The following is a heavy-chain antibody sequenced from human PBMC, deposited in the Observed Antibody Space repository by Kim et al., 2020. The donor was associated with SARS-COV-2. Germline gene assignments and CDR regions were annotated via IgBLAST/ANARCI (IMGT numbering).Heavy chain of an antibody. J-gene: IGHJ4*02. CDR2: IYSGGST. D-gene: IGHD3-10*01. V-gene: IGHV3-53*01. CDR3: ARGTWPERGPGALDY. CDR1: GFTVSSNY. Sequence: GGSLRLSCAASGFTVSSNYMSWVRQAPGKGLEWVSVIYSGGSTYYADSVKGRFTISRDNSKNTLYLQMNSLRAEDTAVYYCARGTWPERGPGALDYWGQGTLVTVSS.